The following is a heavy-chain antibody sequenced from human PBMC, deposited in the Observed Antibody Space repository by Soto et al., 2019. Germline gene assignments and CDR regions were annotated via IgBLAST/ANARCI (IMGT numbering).Heavy chain of an antibody. V-gene: IGHV2-5*02. CDR1: GFSLSTSGVG. CDR2: IYWDDDK. J-gene: IGHJ3*02. CDR3: AHSRQGLVRGLCAFDI. Sequence: QITLKESGPTLVKPTQTLTLTCTFSGFSLSTSGVGVGWIRQPPGKALEWLALIYWDDDKRYSPSLKSRLTITKDTSKNQVVLTMTDMDPVDTATYYCAHSRQGLVRGLCAFDIWGQGTMVTVSS. D-gene: IGHD6-19*01.